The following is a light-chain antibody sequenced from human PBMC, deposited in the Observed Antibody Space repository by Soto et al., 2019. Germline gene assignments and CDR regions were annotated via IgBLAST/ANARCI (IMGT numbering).Light chain of an antibody. J-gene: IGKJ1*01. V-gene: IGKV3-15*01. CDR3: QQYNNWPPDWT. Sequence: EIVMTQSPGTLSVSPGERATLSCRASQSVSSNLAWYQQKPGQAPRLLIYGASTRATGIPARFSGSGSGTEFTLTISSLQSEDFAVYFCQQYNNWPPDWTFGQGTKVEIK. CDR2: GAS. CDR1: QSVSSN.